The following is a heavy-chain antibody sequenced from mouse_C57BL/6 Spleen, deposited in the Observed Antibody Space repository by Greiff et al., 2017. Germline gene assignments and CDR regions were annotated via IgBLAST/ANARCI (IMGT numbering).Heavy chain of an antibody. D-gene: IGHD4-1*01. Sequence: EVQLVESEGGLVQPGSSMKLSCTASGFTFSDYYIAWVRQVPEKGLEWVANINYDGSSTDYLDSLKSRFIISRDNAKNILYLQMSSLKSEDTATYYCARDWDPGYFDVWGTGTTVTVSS. V-gene: IGHV5-16*01. J-gene: IGHJ1*03. CDR1: GFTFSDYY. CDR2: INYDGSST. CDR3: ARDWDPGYFDV.